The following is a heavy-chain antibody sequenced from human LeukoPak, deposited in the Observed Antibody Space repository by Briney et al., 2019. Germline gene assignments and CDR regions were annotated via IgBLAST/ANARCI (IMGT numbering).Heavy chain of an antibody. J-gene: IGHJ4*02. CDR2: LYTSGST. Sequence: SETLSLTCTVSGGSISSYYWSWIRQPAGKGLEWIGRLYTSGSTYYNPSLKSRVTISVDTSKNQFSLTLSSVTAADTAVYYCASFYGDYIDYWGQGTLVTVSS. V-gene: IGHV4-4*07. CDR1: GGSISSYY. CDR3: ASFYGDYIDY. D-gene: IGHD4-17*01.